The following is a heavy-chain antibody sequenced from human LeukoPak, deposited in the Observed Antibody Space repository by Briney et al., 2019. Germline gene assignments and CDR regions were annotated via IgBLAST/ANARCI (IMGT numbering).Heavy chain of an antibody. V-gene: IGHV4-31*03. D-gene: IGHD3-10*01. CDR1: GGSISSGVYY. CDR2: IYYSGST. J-gene: IGHJ4*02. CDR3: ASREGVRVGYLDY. Sequence: SQTLSLTCTVSGGSISSGVYYWSWIRQHPGKGLEWIGYIYYSGSTYYNPSLKSRVPISVDTSKNQFSLKLSSVTAADRAVYYCASREGVRVGYLDYWARGPGVTVP.